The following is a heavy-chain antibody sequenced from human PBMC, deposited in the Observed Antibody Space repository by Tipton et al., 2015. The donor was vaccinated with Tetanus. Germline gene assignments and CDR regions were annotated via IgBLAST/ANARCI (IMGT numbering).Heavy chain of an antibody. J-gene: IGHJ1*01. D-gene: IGHD3-22*01. Sequence: SLRLSCAASGFTVSSNYMSWVRQAPGKGLEWVSVIYSGGSTYYADSVKGRFTISRDNSKNTLYLQMNSLRAEDTAVYYCARDPLFYYDSSGYYDTPEYFQHWGQGTLVTVSS. V-gene: IGHV3-53*01. CDR2: IYSGGST. CDR3: ARDPLFYYDSSGYYDTPEYFQH. CDR1: GFTVSSNY.